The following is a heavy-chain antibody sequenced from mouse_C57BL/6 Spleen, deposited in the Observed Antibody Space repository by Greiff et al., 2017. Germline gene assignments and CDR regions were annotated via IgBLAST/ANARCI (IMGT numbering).Heavy chain of an antibody. Sequence: VQLQQSGPELVKPGASVKISCKASGYAFSSSWMNWVKQRPGKGLEWIGRIYPGDGDTNYNGKFKGKATLTADKSSSTAYMQLSSLTSEDSAVYFGARSDYYGERSMDYWGQGTSVTVSS. V-gene: IGHV1-82*01. D-gene: IGHD1-1*01. CDR3: ARSDYYGERSMDY. CDR1: GYAFSSSW. J-gene: IGHJ4*01. CDR2: IYPGDGDT.